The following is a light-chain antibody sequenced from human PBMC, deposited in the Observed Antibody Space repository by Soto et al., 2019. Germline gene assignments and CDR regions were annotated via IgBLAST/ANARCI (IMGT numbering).Light chain of an antibody. J-gene: IGKJ5*01. V-gene: IGKV3-15*01. CDR3: QHYNNWPSIT. CDR1: QSVSSN. CDR2: GAS. Sequence: EIVLTQSPGTLSLSPGERATLSCRASQSVSSNLAWYQQKPGQAPSLLIYGASTRATGIPARFSGSGSGTEFTLTISSLQSEDFAVYYCQHYNNWPSITFGQGTRLEI.